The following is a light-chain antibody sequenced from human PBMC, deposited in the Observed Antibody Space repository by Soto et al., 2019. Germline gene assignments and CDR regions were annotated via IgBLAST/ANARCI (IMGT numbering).Light chain of an antibody. V-gene: IGLV1-47*02. J-gene: IGLJ2*01. CDR3: ATWDDDVSGVV. CDR1: SSNIGRNY. Sequence: QSVLPQTPSVSGTPGQTVTISCSGSSSNIGRNYVYWYQQLPGAAPKLLMYSHNIRPSGVPDRFSASTSGTSASLVISGLRSEDEADYHCATWDDDVSGVVFGGGTKVDRP. CDR2: SHN.